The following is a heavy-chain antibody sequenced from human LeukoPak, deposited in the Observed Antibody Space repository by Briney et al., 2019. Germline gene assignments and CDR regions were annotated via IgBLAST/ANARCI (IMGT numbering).Heavy chain of an antibody. J-gene: IGHJ6*02. CDR3: AREALSEVFGLDV. Sequence: ASVKVSCKASGYTFTDHAVHWVRQAPGQGLEWLGIFYPNSAYTIYAQTFQGRVTMTGDASTDSAYMELSSLRSEDTAIYFCAREALSEVFGLDVWGQGTTVTVSS. V-gene: IGHV1-46*01. CDR1: GYTFTDHA. CDR2: FYPNSAYT.